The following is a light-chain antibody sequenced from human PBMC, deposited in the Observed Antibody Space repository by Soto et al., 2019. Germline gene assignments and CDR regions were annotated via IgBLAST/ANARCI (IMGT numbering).Light chain of an antibody. V-gene: IGLV2-11*01. J-gene: IGLJ1*01. CDR3: YSYAGISYV. Sequence: APTPPRSASGSPGPSPTISRTGTSSAAGGSTYVSWYQQHPGKAPKLMIYDVSKRPSGVPDRFYGSKSGNTASVTISGLQAEDEADYFCYSYAGISYVFGTGTKVTVL. CDR1: SSAAGGSTY. CDR2: DVS.